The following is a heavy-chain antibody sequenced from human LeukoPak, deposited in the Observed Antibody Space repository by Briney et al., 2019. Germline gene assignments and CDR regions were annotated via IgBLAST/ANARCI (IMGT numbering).Heavy chain of an antibody. Sequence: SETLSLTCTVSGGSISSSSYYWGWIRQPPGKGLEWIGRIYYSGSTYYNPSLKSRVTISVDTSKNQFSLKMSPVTAADTAVYYCARVVVTYYFDYWGQGTLVTVSS. CDR2: IYYSGST. CDR3: ARVVVTYYFDY. CDR1: GGSISSSSYY. J-gene: IGHJ4*02. D-gene: IGHD2-15*01. V-gene: IGHV4-39*01.